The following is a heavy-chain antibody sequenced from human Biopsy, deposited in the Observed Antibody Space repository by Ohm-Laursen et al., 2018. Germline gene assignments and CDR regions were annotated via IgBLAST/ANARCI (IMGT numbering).Heavy chain of an antibody. CDR3: AKPADSYGSEFYFDY. CDR2: ISSSNTI. V-gene: IGHV3-48*03. J-gene: IGHJ4*02. D-gene: IGHD1-14*01. CDR1: GFTFSNYE. Sequence: SLRLSCAASGFTFSNYEMNWVRQAPGKGLEWVSYISSSNTIYYADSVKGRFTISRDNAKNSLYLQMNSLRAEDTAVYYCAKPADSYGSEFYFDYWGQGTLVTVSS.